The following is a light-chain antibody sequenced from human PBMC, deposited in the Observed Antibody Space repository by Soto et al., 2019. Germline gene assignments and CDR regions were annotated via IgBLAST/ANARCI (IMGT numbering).Light chain of an antibody. CDR3: QQRSDWPIP. V-gene: IGKV3-11*01. Sequence: EIVLTQSPATPSLSPGERATLSCRASQSVSSSLAWYQQNPGQAPRLLIYDASNRATGIPARFSGSGSGTDFTLTSSSLEPEDSAVYYCQQRSDWPIPFGQGTRLESK. J-gene: IGKJ5*01. CDR1: QSVSSS. CDR2: DAS.